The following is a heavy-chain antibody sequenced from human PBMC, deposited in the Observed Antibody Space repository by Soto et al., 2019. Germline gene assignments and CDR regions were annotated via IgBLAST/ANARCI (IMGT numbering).Heavy chain of an antibody. J-gene: IGHJ4*02. CDR2: FDPEEGEI. Sequence: DSVKVSCKVAGHSLTDLSMHWVRQGPGRGLEWLGGFDPEEGEIIYAQNFKGRIRLTEDTSTDKAFMELNSLKSEETDIYYCATTRTSYVYDFDSWGQGTLVTVSS. V-gene: IGHV1-24*01. CDR1: GHSLTDLS. CDR3: ATTRTSYVYDFDS. D-gene: IGHD3-16*01.